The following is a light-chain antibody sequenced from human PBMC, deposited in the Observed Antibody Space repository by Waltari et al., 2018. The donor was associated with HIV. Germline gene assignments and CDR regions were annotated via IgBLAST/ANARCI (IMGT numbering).Light chain of an antibody. V-gene: IGLV1-47*01. J-gene: IGLJ3*02. CDR1: SSNIGSNY. Sequence: QSVLTQPPSASGTPGQRVTVSCSGSSSNIGSNYVYWYQQLPGTAPKLLMSRNNRRPSGVPDRFSGSKSGTSASLAISGLRSEDEADYYCAAWDDSLSGRVFGGGTKLTVL. CDR3: AAWDDSLSGRV. CDR2: RNN.